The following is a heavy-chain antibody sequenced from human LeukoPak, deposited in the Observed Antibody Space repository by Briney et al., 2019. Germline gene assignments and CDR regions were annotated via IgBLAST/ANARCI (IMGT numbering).Heavy chain of an antibody. CDR3: ARELYSSGWTRYDY. D-gene: IGHD6-19*01. CDR2: INPNSGGT. CDR1: GYTFTGYC. Sequence: RRASVKVSCKASGYTFTGYCMHWVRQAPGQGLEWMGWINPNSGGTNYAQKFQGRVTMTRDTSISTAYMELSRLRSDDTAVYYCARELYSSGWTRYDYWGQGTLVTVSS. J-gene: IGHJ4*02. V-gene: IGHV1-2*02.